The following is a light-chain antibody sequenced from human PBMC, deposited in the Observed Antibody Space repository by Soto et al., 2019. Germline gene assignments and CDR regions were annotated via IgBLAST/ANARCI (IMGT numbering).Light chain of an antibody. CDR1: SSDVGGYNY. CDR2: EVS. Sequence: QSALTQPPSASGSPGQSVTISCTGTSSDVGGYNYVSWYQQHPGKAPKVLIYEVSKRPSGVPDRFSGSKSGNTASLTVSGLQADDEADYYCFSYAGSNSVLFGGGTKLTVL. CDR3: FSYAGSNSVL. J-gene: IGLJ2*01. V-gene: IGLV2-8*01.